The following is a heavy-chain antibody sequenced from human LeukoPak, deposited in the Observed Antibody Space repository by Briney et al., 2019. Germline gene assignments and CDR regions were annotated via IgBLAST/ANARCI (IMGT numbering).Heavy chain of an antibody. CDR3: AKAFPDYGDYLAYFDY. CDR2: IWYGGSNK. CDR1: GFTFSSYG. Sequence: PGGSLRLSCAASGFTFSSYGMHWVRQAPGKGLEWVAVIWYGGSNKYYADSVKGRFTISRDDSKNTLYLQMNSLRAEDTAVYYCAKAFPDYGDYLAYFDYWGQGTLVTVSS. V-gene: IGHV3-30*02. J-gene: IGHJ4*02. D-gene: IGHD4-17*01.